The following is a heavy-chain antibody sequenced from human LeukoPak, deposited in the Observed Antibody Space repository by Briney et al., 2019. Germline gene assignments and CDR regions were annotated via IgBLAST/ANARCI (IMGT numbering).Heavy chain of an antibody. CDR3: ARHYGP. Sequence: PSETLSLTCTVSGGSINNYYWSCIRQPPGKGLEWIGYIFYSGTTNYNPSLKSRVTLSVDTSKNQFSLKLSSVTAADTAVYYCARHYGPWGQGTLVAVSS. CDR1: GGSINNYY. V-gene: IGHV4-59*08. CDR2: IFYSGTT. J-gene: IGHJ5*02. D-gene: IGHD4-17*01.